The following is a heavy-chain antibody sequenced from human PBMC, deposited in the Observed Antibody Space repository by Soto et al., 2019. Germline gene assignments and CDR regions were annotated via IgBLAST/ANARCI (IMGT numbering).Heavy chain of an antibody. V-gene: IGHV1-2*04. J-gene: IGHJ3*02. D-gene: IGHD3-9*01. CDR3: ARENDILTGYYPKSAFYI. Sequence: ASVKVSCKASGYALTGYYMHWVRQAPGQGLEWMGWINPNSGGTNYAQKFQGWVTMTRDTSISTAYMELSRLRSDDTAVYYCARENDILTGYYPKSAFYIWGQGTMVTVSS. CDR1: GYALTGYY. CDR2: INPNSGGT.